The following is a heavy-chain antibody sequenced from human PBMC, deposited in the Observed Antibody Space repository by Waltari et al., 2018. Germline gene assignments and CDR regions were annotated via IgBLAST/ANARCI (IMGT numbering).Heavy chain of an antibody. D-gene: IGHD2-15*01. CDR3: ARDRGRGLYLDT. J-gene: IGHJ4*02. CDR1: GDSINSW. V-gene: IGHV4-4*02. Sequence: QLQLQESGPGLVKPSGTLSLICAVSGDSINSWWSWVRQPPGKGLEWIGQVLGSGRTNYNPSFASRVTISLDTSTHQFALKMTSATAADTALYYCARDRGRGLYLDTWGQGILVTVSP. CDR2: VLGSGRT.